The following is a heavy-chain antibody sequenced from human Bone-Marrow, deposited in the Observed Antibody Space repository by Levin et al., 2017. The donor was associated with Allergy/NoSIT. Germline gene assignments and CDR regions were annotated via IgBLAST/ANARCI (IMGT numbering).Heavy chain of an antibody. CDR1: GGSFSGYY. Sequence: PSETLSLTCAVYGGSFSGYYWSWIRQPPGKGLEWIGEINHSGSTNYNPSHKSRVTISVDTSKNQFSLKLSSVTAADTAVYYCARGKRMLGYCSGGSCSTFDYWGQGTLVTVSS. CDR3: ARGKRMLGYCSGGSCSTFDY. J-gene: IGHJ4*02. D-gene: IGHD2-15*01. V-gene: IGHV4-34*01. CDR2: INHSGST.